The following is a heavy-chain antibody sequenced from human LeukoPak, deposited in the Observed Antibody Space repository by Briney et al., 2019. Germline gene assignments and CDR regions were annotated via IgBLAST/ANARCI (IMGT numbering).Heavy chain of an antibody. D-gene: IGHD3-22*01. V-gene: IGHV3-30*02. CDR1: GFNFSRNG. CDR3: ARDFDDVSGNFYYIPDY. CDR2: IRLDGTKK. Sequence: PGGSLRLSCAASGFNFSRNGMHWVRQAPGKGREWVGFIRLDGTKKFYWDSASSRFTVSSDNSKNTLSVQMDSPIAEDTAVSYCARDFDDVSGNFYYIPDYWGQGILVTVSS. J-gene: IGHJ4*02.